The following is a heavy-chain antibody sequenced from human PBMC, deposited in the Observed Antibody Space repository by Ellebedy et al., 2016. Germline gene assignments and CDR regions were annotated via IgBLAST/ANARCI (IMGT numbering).Heavy chain of an antibody. CDR1: GYIFTSYW. J-gene: IGHJ6*03. CDR2: VHPGDSDA. Sequence: GESLKISCKASGYIFTSYWIGWVRQMPGKGLEWMGIVHPGDSDAKYSPSFQGQVTISADKSIGTAYLQWSTLKPSDTGMYYCARLAAYCGGDCLEDYHYYSMNVWGQGTTVTVSS. V-gene: IGHV5-51*01. D-gene: IGHD2-21*02. CDR3: ARLAAYCGGDCLEDYHYYSMNV.